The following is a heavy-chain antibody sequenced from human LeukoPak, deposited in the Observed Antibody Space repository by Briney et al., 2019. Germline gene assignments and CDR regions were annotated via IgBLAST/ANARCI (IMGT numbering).Heavy chain of an antibody. J-gene: IGHJ5*02. V-gene: IGHV1-8*01. Sequence: ASVKVSCKASGYTFTSYDINWVRQATGQGLEWMGWMNPNSGNTGYARKFQGRVTMTRNTSISTAYMELSSLRSEDTAVYYCAGVMAVDWFDPWGQGTLVTVSS. CDR2: MNPNSGNT. D-gene: IGHD2-8*01. CDR1: GYTFTSYD. CDR3: AGVMAVDWFDP.